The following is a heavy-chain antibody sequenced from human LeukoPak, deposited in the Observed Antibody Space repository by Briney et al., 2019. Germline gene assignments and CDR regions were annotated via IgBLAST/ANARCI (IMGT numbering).Heavy chain of an antibody. V-gene: IGHV1-2*02. CDR2: INPNSGGT. CDR3: ARGSGIVGDPVDY. J-gene: IGHJ4*02. CDR1: GYTFTSYG. Sequence: ASVKVSCKASGYTFTSYGISWVRQAPGQGLEWMGWINPNSGGTNYAQKFQGRVTMTRDTSISTAYMELSRLRSDDTAVYYCARGSGIVGDPVDYWGQGTLVTVSS. D-gene: IGHD1-26*01.